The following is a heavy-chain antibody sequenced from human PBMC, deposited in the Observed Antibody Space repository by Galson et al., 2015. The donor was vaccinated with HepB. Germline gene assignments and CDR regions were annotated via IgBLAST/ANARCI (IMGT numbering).Heavy chain of an antibody. V-gene: IGHV1-69*05. J-gene: IGHJ4*02. D-gene: IGHD7-27*01. CDR1: GGTFSSYA. CDR2: IIPIFGTA. Sequence: SVKVSCKASGGTFSSYAISWVRQAPGQGLEWMGGIIPIFGTANYAQKFQGRVTLTRDTSTTTVYMELSSLRSEDTAVYYCVRDANWGPQDYFDYWGQGTLVTVSS. CDR3: VRDANWGPQDYFDY.